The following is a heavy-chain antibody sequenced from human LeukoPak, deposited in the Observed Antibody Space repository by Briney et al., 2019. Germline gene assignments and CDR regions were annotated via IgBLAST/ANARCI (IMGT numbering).Heavy chain of an antibody. D-gene: IGHD2-2*03. CDR1: GGSFSGYY. CDR3: ARGLDIVVVPAAALYFDY. Sequence: SETLSPTCAVYGGSFSGYYWSWIRQPPGKGLEWIGEINHSGSTNYNPSLKSRVTISVDTSKNQFSLKLSSVTAADTAVYYCARGLDIVVVPAAALYFDYWGQGTLVTVSS. CDR2: INHSGST. J-gene: IGHJ4*02. V-gene: IGHV4-34*01.